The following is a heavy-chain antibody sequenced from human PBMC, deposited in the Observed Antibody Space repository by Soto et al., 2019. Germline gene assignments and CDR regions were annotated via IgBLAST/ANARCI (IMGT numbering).Heavy chain of an antibody. J-gene: IGHJ5*02. V-gene: IGHV4-31*03. CDR1: GGSISSGGYY. Sequence: QVQLQESGPGLVKPSQTLSLTCTVSGGSISSGGYYWSWIRQHPGKGLEWIGYIYYSGSTYYNPSLKSRVTISVDTSKNQFSLKLSSVTAADTAVYYCARDQGYCSGGSCYSPRGAWFDPWGQGTLVTVSS. CDR3: ARDQGYCSGGSCYSPRGAWFDP. D-gene: IGHD2-15*01. CDR2: IYYSGST.